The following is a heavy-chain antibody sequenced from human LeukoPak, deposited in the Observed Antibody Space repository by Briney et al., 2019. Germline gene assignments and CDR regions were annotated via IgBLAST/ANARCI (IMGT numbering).Heavy chain of an antibody. CDR1: TFISYA. CDR2: IIPIFGTA. J-gene: IGHJ3*02. V-gene: IGHV1-69*05. D-gene: IGHD3-10*01. CDR3: ARDNGAPGAFDI. Sequence: TFISYAXXWVRQAPXQGLEXXGSIIPIFGTANYAQKFQGRVTITTDEYTSKDYMEMSRLRSGDTAVYYCARDNGAPGAFDIWGQGTMVTVSS.